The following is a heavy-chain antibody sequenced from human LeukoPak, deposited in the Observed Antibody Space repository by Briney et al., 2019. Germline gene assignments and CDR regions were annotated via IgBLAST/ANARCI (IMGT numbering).Heavy chain of an antibody. J-gene: IGHJ4*02. CDR1: GGSFSGYY. V-gene: IGHV4-34*01. D-gene: IGHD5-12*01. CDR3: AREPKGGYSGYDSAY. CDR2: INHSGST. Sequence: SETLSLTCAVYGGSFSGYYWSWIRQPPGKGLEWIGEINHSGSTNYNPSLKSRVTISVDTSKNQFSLKLSSVTAADTAVYYCAREPKGGYSGYDSAYWGQGTLVTVSS.